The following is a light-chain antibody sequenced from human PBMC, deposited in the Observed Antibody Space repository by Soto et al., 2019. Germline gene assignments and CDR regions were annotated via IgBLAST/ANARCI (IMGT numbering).Light chain of an antibody. CDR1: QSISTSA. Sequence: VVLTQSPGTLSLSPGEGATLSCRASQSISTSALAWYQHKPGQAPRLLIYTTSTRATGVPDRFSGSRSGTVFTLTLNILGPEDVAMDYCHQYSFSPWTFGQGTRVE. CDR2: TTS. V-gene: IGKV3-20*01. CDR3: HQYSFSPWT. J-gene: IGKJ1*01.